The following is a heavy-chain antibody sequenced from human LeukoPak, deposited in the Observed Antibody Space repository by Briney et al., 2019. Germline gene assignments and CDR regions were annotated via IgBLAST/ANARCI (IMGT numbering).Heavy chain of an antibody. CDR1: GFTFSSYA. CDR3: ARTYYYDSSGYSNPGGY. Sequence: GGSLRLSCAASGFTFSSYAMHWVRQAPGKGLEWVALISYDGGNKYYADSVKGRFTISRDNSKNTLCLQMNSLRAEDTAVYYCARTYYYDSSGYSNPGGYWGQGTLVTVSS. CDR2: ISYDGGNK. D-gene: IGHD3-22*01. V-gene: IGHV3-30-3*01. J-gene: IGHJ4*02.